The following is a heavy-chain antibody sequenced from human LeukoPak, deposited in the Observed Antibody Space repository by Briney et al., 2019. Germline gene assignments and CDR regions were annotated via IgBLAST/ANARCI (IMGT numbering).Heavy chain of an antibody. CDR1: GGSISSYY. CDR3: ARRDASCGGDCLSN. CDR2: IYYSGST. J-gene: IGHJ4*02. D-gene: IGHD2-21*02. Sequence: SGTLSLTCAVSGGSISSYYWSWIRQPPGKGLEWIGYIYYSGSTNYNPSLKSRVTISVDTSKNQFSLKLSSVTAADTAVYYCARRDASCGGDCLSNWGQGTLVTVSS. V-gene: IGHV4-59*08.